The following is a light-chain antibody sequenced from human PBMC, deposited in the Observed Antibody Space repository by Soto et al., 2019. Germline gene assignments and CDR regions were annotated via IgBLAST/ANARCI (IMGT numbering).Light chain of an antibody. J-gene: IGKJ5*01. V-gene: IGKV3-15*01. CDR1: QSVSSN. Sequence: FVITQSPSTLSVSPGERATLSCRASQSVSSNLAWYQQKPGQAPRLLISDASTRATGIPARFSGSGSGTEFTLTVSSLQSEDFAVYYCQQYIKWPITLGQGTRLEI. CDR3: QQYIKWPIT. CDR2: DAS.